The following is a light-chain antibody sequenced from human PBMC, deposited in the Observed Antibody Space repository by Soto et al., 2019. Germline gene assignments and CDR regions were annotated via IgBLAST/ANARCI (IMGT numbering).Light chain of an antibody. CDR1: QSIATY. Sequence: IQITHSPCARSASVGDRATISYLASQSIATYVTWYQQKPGKDPNLLIYEASSLQSGVPSGFSGTGSGTVFTLTISSLQPEDFATYYCQKTYSTPRKFGQGTKVDIK. V-gene: IGKV1-39*01. CDR2: EAS. CDR3: QKTYSTPRK. J-gene: IGKJ1*01.